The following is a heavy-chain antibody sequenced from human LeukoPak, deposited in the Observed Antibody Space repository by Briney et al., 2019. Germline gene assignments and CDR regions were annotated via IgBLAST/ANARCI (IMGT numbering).Heavy chain of an antibody. CDR1: GYTLTELS. CDR3: AREQTGYSSSFYWYFDL. D-gene: IGHD6-13*01. CDR2: INTNTGNP. Sequence: ASVKVSCKVSGYTLTELSMHWVRQAPGQGLEWMGWINTNTGNPSYAQGFTGRFVFSLDTSVSTAYLHISNLQAADTAVYYCAREQTGYSSSFYWYFDLWGRGTLVTVSS. V-gene: IGHV7-4-1*02. J-gene: IGHJ2*01.